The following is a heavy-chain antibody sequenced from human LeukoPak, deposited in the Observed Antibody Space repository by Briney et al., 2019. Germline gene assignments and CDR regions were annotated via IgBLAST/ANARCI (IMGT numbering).Heavy chain of an antibody. Sequence: SETLSLTCTVSGDTVSSESYYWSWIRQPPGKGLEWLGHTYYSGSTNYNPSLTSRVTISIDTSKRQFSLKLTSVTAADTAVYYCVYYCDSSGYFPGAFDMWGQGTVVTVSS. CDR3: VYYCDSSGYFPGAFDM. CDR1: GDTVSSESYY. J-gene: IGHJ3*02. V-gene: IGHV4-61*01. D-gene: IGHD3-22*01. CDR2: TYYSGST.